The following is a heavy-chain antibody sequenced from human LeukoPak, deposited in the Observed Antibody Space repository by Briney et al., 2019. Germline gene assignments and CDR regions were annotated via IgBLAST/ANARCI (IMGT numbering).Heavy chain of an antibody. CDR2: INPNRGGT. Sequence: ASVKVSCKASANTFTGYYMHWVRQAPGQGLEWMGWINPNRGGTNYAQKFHGRVTMTRDTSISTAYMQLSRLTSDDTAVYYCARENILVGRAGLDYYYGFHVWGQGTTVTVSS. D-gene: IGHD2-8*02. CDR1: ANTFTGYY. V-gene: IGHV1-2*02. J-gene: IGHJ6*02. CDR3: ARENILVGRAGLDYYYGFHV.